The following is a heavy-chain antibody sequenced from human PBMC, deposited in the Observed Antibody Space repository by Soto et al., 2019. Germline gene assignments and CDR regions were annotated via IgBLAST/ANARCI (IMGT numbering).Heavy chain of an antibody. J-gene: IGHJ4*02. D-gene: IGHD6-13*01. CDR1: GFTVSNNY. CDR3: ARDHPGIAASGAGG. Sequence: GGSLRLSCAASGFTVSNNYMSWVRQAPGKGLEWVSLIYSGGNTHYADSVKGRFTISRDASKNTLYLQMNSLTVEDTAVYYCARDHPGIAASGAGGWGQGTLVTVSS. CDR2: IYSGGNT. V-gene: IGHV3-53*01.